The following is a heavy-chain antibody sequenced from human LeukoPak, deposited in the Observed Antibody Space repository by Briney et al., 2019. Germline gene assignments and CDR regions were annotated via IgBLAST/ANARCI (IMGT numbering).Heavy chain of an antibody. D-gene: IGHD4-17*01. V-gene: IGHV3-11*06. CDR2: ISSSSDYT. CDR1: GFTFSDYH. CDR3: ARAFRGDYGDVKFDY. J-gene: IGHJ4*02. Sequence: GGSLRLSCAASGFTFSDYHMSWIRQAPGKGLEWVSYISSSSDYTNYADSVKGRFTISRDNAKNSLYLQMNSLRAEDTAVYYCARAFRGDYGDVKFDYWGQGTLVTVSS.